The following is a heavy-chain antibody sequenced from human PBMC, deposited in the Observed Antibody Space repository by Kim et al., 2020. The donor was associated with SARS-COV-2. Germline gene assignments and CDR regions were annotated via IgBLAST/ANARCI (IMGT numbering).Heavy chain of an antibody. D-gene: IGHD2-15*01. Sequence: SLKSRVTISVDTSKNQFSLELSSVTAADTAVYYCARGALMSSGRNWGFDPLGQGTLVTVSS. CDR3: ARGALMSSGRNWGFDP. J-gene: IGHJ5*02. V-gene: IGHV4-34*01.